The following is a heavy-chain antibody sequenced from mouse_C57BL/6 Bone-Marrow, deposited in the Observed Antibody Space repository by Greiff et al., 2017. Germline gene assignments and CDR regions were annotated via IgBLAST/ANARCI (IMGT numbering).Heavy chain of an antibody. CDR1: GYTFTGYW. CDR2: INPSSGYT. V-gene: IGHV1-7*01. Sequence: AQLQQSGAELAKPGASVKLSCKASGYTFTGYWMHWVKQRPGQGLEWIGYINPSSGYTKYNQKFKVKATLTADKSSSTAYVQLSSLTYEDSAVYYCARDGYLYYYAMDYWGQGTSVTVSS. D-gene: IGHD2-3*01. J-gene: IGHJ4*01. CDR3: ARDGYLYYYAMDY.